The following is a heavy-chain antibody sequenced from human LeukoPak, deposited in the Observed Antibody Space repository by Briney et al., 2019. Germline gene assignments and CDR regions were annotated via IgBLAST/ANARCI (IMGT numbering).Heavy chain of an antibody. CDR1: GFTFSDYY. V-gene: IGHV3-11*04. Sequence: KSGGSLRLSCAASGFTFSDYYMSWIRQAPGKGLEWVSYISSSGSTIYYADSVKGRFTISRDNSKNTLYLQMNSLRAEDTAVYYCAKDSFYYYYYGMDVWGQGTTVTVSS. J-gene: IGHJ6*02. CDR2: ISSSGSTI. D-gene: IGHD2/OR15-2a*01. CDR3: AKDSFYYYYYGMDV.